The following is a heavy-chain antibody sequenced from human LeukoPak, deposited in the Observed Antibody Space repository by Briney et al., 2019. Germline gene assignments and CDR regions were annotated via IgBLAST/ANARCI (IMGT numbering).Heavy chain of an antibody. D-gene: IGHD5-18*01. CDR2: ALYTGST. CDR1: GGSISSYF. CDR3: ARDNGYSYGIDY. J-gene: IGHJ4*02. V-gene: IGHV4-59*01. Sequence: SETPSLTCSVSGGSISSYFWSWIRQAPGKGLEWVGYALYTGSTEYNPALKRRVTLSLDTSNNQFSLRLRSVTAADTAVYYCARDNGYSYGIDYWGQGRLVTVSS.